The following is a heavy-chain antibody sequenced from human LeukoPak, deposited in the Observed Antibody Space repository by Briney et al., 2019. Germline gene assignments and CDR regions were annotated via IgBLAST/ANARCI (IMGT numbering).Heavy chain of an antibody. D-gene: IGHD5-24*01. CDR3: ATSRVGYNFYYFDY. CDR1: GGTFSSYA. J-gene: IGHJ4*02. CDR2: IIPILGIA. V-gene: IGHV1-69*04. Sequence: ASVKVSCKASGGTFSSYAMSWVRQAPGQGLEWMGRIIPILGIANYAQKFQGRVTITADKSTSTAYMELSSLRSEDTAVYYCATSRVGYNFYYFDYWGQGTLVTVSS.